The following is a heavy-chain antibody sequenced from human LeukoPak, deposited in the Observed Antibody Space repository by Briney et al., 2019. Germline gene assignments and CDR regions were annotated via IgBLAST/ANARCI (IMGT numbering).Heavy chain of an antibody. CDR1: GDSVSSNSAA. V-gene: IGHV6-1*01. CDR3: ARVGGLAVAGNGAFDI. J-gene: IGHJ3*02. CDR2: TYYRSKWYN. D-gene: IGHD6-19*01. Sequence: SQTLSLTCALSGDSVSSNSAAWNWIRQSPSRGLEWLGRTYYRSKWYNDYAVSVKSRITINPDTSKNQFSLQLNSVTPEDTAVYYCARVGGLAVAGNGAFDIWGQGTMVTVSS.